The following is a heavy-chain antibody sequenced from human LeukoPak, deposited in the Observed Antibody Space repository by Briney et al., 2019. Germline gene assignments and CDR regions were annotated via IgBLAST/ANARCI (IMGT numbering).Heavy chain of an antibody. CDR3: ARVELDIVVVPAAITFDY. Sequence: SETLSLTCTVSGGSISSYYWSWIRQPPGKGLEWIGYIYYSGSTNYNPSLKSRVTISVDTSKNQFSLKLSSVTAADTAVYYCARVELDIVVVPAAITFDYWGQGTLATVSS. V-gene: IGHV4-59*12. J-gene: IGHJ4*02. CDR1: GGSISSYY. CDR2: IYYSGST. D-gene: IGHD2-2*02.